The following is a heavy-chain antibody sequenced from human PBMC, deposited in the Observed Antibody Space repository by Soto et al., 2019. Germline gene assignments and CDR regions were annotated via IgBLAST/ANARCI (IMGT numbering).Heavy chain of an antibody. J-gene: IGHJ4*02. Sequence: EVQLVESGGSVVRPGGSLRLSCAVSGITFDAYGMNWVRQVPGKGLEWVSSIDWDGERTEYADSVKGRFTVSRDNAEKSLYLKMNSLRAEDTALYHCARGGGVGSTWSYYFDYWGQGTLVTVSS. CDR3: ARGGGVGSTWSYYFDY. CDR2: IDWDGERT. D-gene: IGHD6-13*01. CDR1: GITFDAYG. V-gene: IGHV3-20*01.